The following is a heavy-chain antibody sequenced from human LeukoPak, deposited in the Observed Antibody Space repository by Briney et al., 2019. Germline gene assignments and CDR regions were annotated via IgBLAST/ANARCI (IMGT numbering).Heavy chain of an antibody. D-gene: IGHD6-13*01. V-gene: IGHV3-23*01. CDR3: AKNGGEAIAAAGTFNYPPQIYYYYGMDV. CDR1: GFTFSSYA. Sequence: WGSLRLSCAASGFTFSSYAMSWVRQAPGKGLEWVSAISGSGGSTYYADSEKGRFTISRDNSKNTLYLQMNSLRAEDTAVYYCAKNGGEAIAAAGTFNYPPQIYYYYGMDVWGQGTTVTVSS. J-gene: IGHJ6*02. CDR2: ISGSGGST.